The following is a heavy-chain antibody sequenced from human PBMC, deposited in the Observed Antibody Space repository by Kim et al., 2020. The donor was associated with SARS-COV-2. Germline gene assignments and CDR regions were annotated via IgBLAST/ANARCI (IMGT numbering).Heavy chain of an antibody. Sequence: SETLSLTCTVSGGSISSYYWSWIRQPPGKGLEWIGYIYYSGSTNYNPSLKSRVTISVDTSKNQFSLKLSSVTAADTAVYYCARSTIVLMVYAMPNAFDI. CDR2: IYYSGST. D-gene: IGHD2-8*01. CDR3: ARSTIVLMVYAMPNAFDI. J-gene: IGHJ3*02. V-gene: IGHV4-59*08. CDR1: GGSISSYY.